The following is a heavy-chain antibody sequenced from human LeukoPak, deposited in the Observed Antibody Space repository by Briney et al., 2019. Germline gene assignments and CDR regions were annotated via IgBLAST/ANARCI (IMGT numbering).Heavy chain of an antibody. CDR3: ASDRYDSSGYYTLNYFDY. Sequence: GASVKVSCKASGGTFSSYAISWVRQAPGQGLEWMGGIIPIFGTANYAQKFQGRVTITADGSTSTAYMELSSLRSEDTAVYYCASDRYDSSGYYTLNYFDYWGQGTLVTVSS. V-gene: IGHV1-69*13. CDR2: IIPIFGTA. J-gene: IGHJ4*02. CDR1: GGTFSSYA. D-gene: IGHD3-22*01.